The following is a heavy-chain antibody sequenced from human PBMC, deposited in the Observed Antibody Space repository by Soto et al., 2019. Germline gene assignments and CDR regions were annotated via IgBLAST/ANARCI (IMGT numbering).Heavy chain of an antibody. CDR2: IIPILGIA. J-gene: IGHJ5*02. V-gene: IGHV1-69*02. D-gene: IGHD2-2*01. CDR3: ASGGRNCSSISCYLPWFDP. Sequence: QVQLVQSGAEVKKPGSSVKVSCKASGGTFSSYTISWVRQAPGQGLEWMGRIIPILGIANYAQKFQGRVTITADKSSSTAYMELSSLRSEDTAVYYCASGGRNCSSISCYLPWFDPWGQGTLVTVSS. CDR1: GGTFSSYT.